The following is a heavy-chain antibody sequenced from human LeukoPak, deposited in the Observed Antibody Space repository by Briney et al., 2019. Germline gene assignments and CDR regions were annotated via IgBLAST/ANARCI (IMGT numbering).Heavy chain of an antibody. Sequence: GGSLRLSCAGSGFTFTDAWMSWVRQAPGKGLEWVGRIKSKTDGGTTDYAAPVKGRFTISRDDSKNTLYLQMNSLKTEDTAVYYCLYRRQFDYWGQGTLVTVSS. J-gene: IGHJ4*02. CDR1: GFTFTDAW. V-gene: IGHV3-15*01. CDR3: LYRRQFDY. CDR2: IKSKTDGGTT. D-gene: IGHD3-10*01.